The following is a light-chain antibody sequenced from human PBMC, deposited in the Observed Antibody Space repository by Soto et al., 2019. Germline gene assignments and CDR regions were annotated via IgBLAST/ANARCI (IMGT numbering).Light chain of an antibody. CDR2: SAS. J-gene: IGKJ1*01. Sequence: DIQMNQPPSTLSASVEGRVSITCHASPDISSYLAWYQQKPGQPPNLLIYSASTLQSGVPSRFSGSGSGTEFTLTISSLQPEDFTAYYCQQHRTYPQTFGQGAKVDIK. CDR3: QQHRTYPQT. CDR1: PDISSY. V-gene: IGKV1-9*01.